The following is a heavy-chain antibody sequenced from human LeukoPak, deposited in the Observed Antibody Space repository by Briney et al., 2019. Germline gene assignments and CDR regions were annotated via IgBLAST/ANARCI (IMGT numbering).Heavy chain of an antibody. V-gene: IGHV3-48*03. J-gene: IGHJ4*02. Sequence: PGGSLRLSSAAPGFTLSSYEINWVRQAPGKGLEWVSYISSSGTTIYYADSVKGRFTISRDNAKNSLYLQMNSLRAEDTAVYYCVGRFLEWSDDWGQGTLVTVSS. D-gene: IGHD3-3*01. CDR1: GFTLSSYE. CDR3: VGRFLEWSDD. CDR2: ISSSGTTI.